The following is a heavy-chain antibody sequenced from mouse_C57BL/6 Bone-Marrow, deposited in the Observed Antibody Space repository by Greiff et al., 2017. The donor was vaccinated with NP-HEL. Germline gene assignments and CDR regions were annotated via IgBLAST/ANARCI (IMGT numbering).Heavy chain of an antibody. CDR2: IYPGDGDT. CDR1: GYAFSCYW. Sequence: QVQLKQSGAELVKPGASVKISCKASGYAFSCYWMNWVKQRPGKGLEWIGQIYPGDGDTNYNGKFKGKATLTADKSSSTAYMQLSSLTSEDSAVYFCAKDWNYFDYWGQGTTLTVSS. V-gene: IGHV1-80*01. D-gene: IGHD4-1*01. CDR3: AKDWNYFDY. J-gene: IGHJ2*01.